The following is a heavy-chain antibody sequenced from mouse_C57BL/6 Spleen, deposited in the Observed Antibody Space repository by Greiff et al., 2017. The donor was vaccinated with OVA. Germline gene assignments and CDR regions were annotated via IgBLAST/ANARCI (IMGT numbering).Heavy chain of an antibody. V-gene: IGHV1-15*01. CDR2: IDPETGGT. D-gene: IGHD4-1*01. CDR1: GYTFTDYE. CDR3: TRSTGTLFDY. J-gene: IGHJ2*01. Sequence: QVQLQQSGAELVRPGASVTLSCKASGYTFTDYEMHWVKQTPVHGLEWIGAIDPETGGTAYNQKFKGKAILTADKSSSTAYMELRSLTSEDSAVYYCTRSTGTLFDYWGQGTTLTVSS.